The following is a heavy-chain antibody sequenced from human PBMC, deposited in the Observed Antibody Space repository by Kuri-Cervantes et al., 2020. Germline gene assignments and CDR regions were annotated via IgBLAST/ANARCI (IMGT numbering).Heavy chain of an antibody. D-gene: IGHD4-17*01. J-gene: IGHJ3*02. CDR2: INPNSGGT. CDR1: GYTFTYRY. V-gene: IGHV1-2*04. CDR3: ARATNLTTVTANDAFDI. Sequence: ASVKVSCKASGYTFTYRYLHWVRQAPGQGLEWMGWINPNSGGTNYAQKFQGWVTMTRDTSISTAYMELSRLRSDDTAVYYCARATNLTTVTANDAFDIWGQGTMVTVSS.